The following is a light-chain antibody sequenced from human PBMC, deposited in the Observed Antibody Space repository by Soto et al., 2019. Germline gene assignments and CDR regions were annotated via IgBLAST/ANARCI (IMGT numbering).Light chain of an antibody. CDR1: QSVSSSY. CDR2: GAS. V-gene: IGKV3-20*01. Sequence: EIVLTQSPGTLSLSPGERATLSCRASQSVSSSYLAWYQQKPGQAPRLLIYGASSRATGIPDRFSGSGSGTDFTLTISRLEPEVFAVYYCQQDGSSLYTFGQGTKLEIK. CDR3: QQDGSSLYT. J-gene: IGKJ2*01.